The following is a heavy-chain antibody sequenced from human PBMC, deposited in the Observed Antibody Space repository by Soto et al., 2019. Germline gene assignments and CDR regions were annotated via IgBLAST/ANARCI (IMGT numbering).Heavy chain of an antibody. V-gene: IGHV3-23*01. Sequence: PGGSLRLSCGASGFTFSSYDMAWVRQVPGKGLAWVSAISGSGTTTFYADSVKGRFTISRDNSKNTLYLQMNSLRAEDTAVYYCAKWSPDRSSDYWGQGTLVTVSS. CDR2: ISGSGTTT. J-gene: IGHJ4*02. CDR1: GFTFSSYD. CDR3: AKWSPDRSSDY.